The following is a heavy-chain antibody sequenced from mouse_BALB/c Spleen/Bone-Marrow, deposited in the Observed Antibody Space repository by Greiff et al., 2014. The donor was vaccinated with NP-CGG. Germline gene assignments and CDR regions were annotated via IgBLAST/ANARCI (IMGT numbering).Heavy chain of an antibody. J-gene: IGHJ2*01. CDR3: AREATVVAKDYFDY. Sequence: EVQLVESGGGLVQPGGSRKLSCAASGFTFSSFGMHWVRQAPEKGLEWVAYISSGSSTIYYADTVKGRFNISRDNPKNTLFLQMTSRRAEDTAMYYCAREATVVAKDYFDYWGQGTTLTVSS. CDR2: ISSGSSTI. CDR1: GFTFSSFG. D-gene: IGHD1-1*01. V-gene: IGHV5-17*02.